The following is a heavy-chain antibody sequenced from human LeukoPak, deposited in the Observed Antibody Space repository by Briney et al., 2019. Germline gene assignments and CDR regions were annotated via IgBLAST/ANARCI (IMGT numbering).Heavy chain of an antibody. V-gene: IGHV3-33*01. CDR2: IWYDGSNK. Sequence: GRSLRHSCAASGFTFSSYGMHWVRQAPGKGLEWVAVIWYDGSNKYYADSVKGRFTISRDNSKNTLYLQMNSLRAEDTAVYYCARERGIAAAAAFDYWGQGTLVTVSS. J-gene: IGHJ4*02. D-gene: IGHD6-13*01. CDR1: GFTFSSYG. CDR3: ARERGIAAAAAFDY.